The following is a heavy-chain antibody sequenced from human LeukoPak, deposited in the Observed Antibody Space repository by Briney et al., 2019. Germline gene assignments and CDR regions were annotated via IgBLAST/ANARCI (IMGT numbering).Heavy chain of an antibody. CDR1: GGSISNYY. Sequence: AETLSLTCTVSGGSISNYYWSWLRQPPGKGLEGMGYIYYSGTTNYNPSLKSRVTISVDTFKNQFSLWLSSVTAADTAVYYCARHGGYSSPYLHWGQGTLVTVSS. D-gene: IGHD6-13*01. CDR3: ARHGGYSSPYLH. J-gene: IGHJ1*01. V-gene: IGHV4-59*08. CDR2: IYYSGTT.